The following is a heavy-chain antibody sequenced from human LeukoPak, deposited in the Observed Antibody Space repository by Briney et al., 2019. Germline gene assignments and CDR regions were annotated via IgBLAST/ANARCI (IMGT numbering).Heavy chain of an antibody. CDR3: ARDYDYEDAGGFDH. J-gene: IGHJ4*02. Sequence: GGSLRLSCAASGFTFCSYAIQWVRQGPGQGLEWVAVISYDGSNKYYADSVKGRFTISRDNSKNTLYLQMNSLKAEDTAVYYCARDYDYEDAGGFDHWGQGTLVTVAS. CDR1: GFTFCSYA. V-gene: IGHV3-30*04. CDR2: ISYDGSNK. D-gene: IGHD3-22*01.